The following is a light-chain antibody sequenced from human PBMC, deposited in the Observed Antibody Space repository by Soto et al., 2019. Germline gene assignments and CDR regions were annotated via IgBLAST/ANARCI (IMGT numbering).Light chain of an antibody. Sequence: NFMLTQPHSVSESPGKTVTISCTRSNGTIASNYVQWYQQRPGSAPTTVIYEDNQRPSGVPDRFSGSIDSSSNSASLTISGLKTEDEADSYCQSYDSSNVVFGGGTKVTVL. CDR2: EDN. J-gene: IGLJ2*01. CDR3: QSYDSSNVV. CDR1: NGTIASNY. V-gene: IGLV6-57*04.